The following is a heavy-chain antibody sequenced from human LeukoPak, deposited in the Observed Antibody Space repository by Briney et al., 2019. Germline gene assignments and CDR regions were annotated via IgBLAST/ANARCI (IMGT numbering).Heavy chain of an antibody. J-gene: IGHJ4*02. D-gene: IGHD2/OR15-2a*01. V-gene: IGHV3-23*01. CDR2: FSGSGGST. CDR1: GFIFSNYA. Sequence: GGSLRLSCAASGFIFSNYAMSWVRQAPGKGLQWVSAFSGSGGSTYYADSVKDRFTISRDNSRNTLYLQMNSLRAEDTAVYYCAGSGLSRFGFWGQGTLVTVSS. CDR3: AGSGLSRFGF.